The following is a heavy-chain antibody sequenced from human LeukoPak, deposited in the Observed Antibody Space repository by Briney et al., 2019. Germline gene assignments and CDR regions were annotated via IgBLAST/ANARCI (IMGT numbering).Heavy chain of an antibody. D-gene: IGHD3-3*01. CDR1: GGTFSSYA. CDR2: IIPIFGTA. Sequence: SVKVSCKASGGTFSSYAISWVRQAPGQGLEWMGGIIPIFGTANYAQKFQGRVTITTDESTSTAYMELSSLRSEDTAVYYCARGAREIFGVATINLKDNWFDPWGQGTLVTVSS. CDR3: ARGAREIFGVATINLKDNWFDP. J-gene: IGHJ5*02. V-gene: IGHV1-69*05.